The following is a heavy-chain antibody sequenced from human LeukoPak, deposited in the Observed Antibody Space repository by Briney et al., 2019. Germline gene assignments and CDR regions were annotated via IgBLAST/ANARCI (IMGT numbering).Heavy chain of an antibody. Sequence: GGSLRLSCAASGFTFSSYSMNWVRQAPGKGLEWVAVISYDGSNKYYADSVKGRFTISRDNSKNTLYLQMNSLRAEDTAVYYCAKDGGEYYDILTGYYPRLYYMDVWGKGTTVTISS. J-gene: IGHJ6*03. V-gene: IGHV3-30*18. CDR3: AKDGGEYYDILTGYYPRLYYMDV. D-gene: IGHD3-9*01. CDR2: ISYDGSNK. CDR1: GFTFSSYS.